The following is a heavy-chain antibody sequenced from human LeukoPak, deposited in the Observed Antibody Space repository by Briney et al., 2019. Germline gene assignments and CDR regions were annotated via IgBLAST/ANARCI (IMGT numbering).Heavy chain of an antibody. CDR1: GFTFSSYT. J-gene: IGHJ6*03. CDR2: ITSTSTYI. V-gene: IGHV3-21*01. D-gene: IGHD1-26*01. Sequence: PGGSPRLSCTASGFTFSSYTMNWVRQAPGKGLEWISSITSTSTYIFYADSVKGRFTISRDNAKNSLYLQMNSLRVEDTAVYYCARDPYSGGYGADYYYFMDVWGKGTTVTISS. CDR3: ARDPYSGGYGADYYYFMDV.